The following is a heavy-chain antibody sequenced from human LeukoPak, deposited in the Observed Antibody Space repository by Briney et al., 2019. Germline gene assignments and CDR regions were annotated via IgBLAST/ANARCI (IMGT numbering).Heavy chain of an antibody. CDR2: IKQDGSEK. CDR1: GGSISSYY. Sequence: PSETLSLTCTVSGGSISSYYWSWIRQPPGKGLEWVANIKQDGSEKYYVDSVKGRFTISRDNAKNSLYLQMNSLRAEDTAVYYCARGLYGDWVFDYWGQGTLVTVSS. V-gene: IGHV3-7*04. CDR3: ARGLYGDWVFDY. D-gene: IGHD4-17*01. J-gene: IGHJ4*02.